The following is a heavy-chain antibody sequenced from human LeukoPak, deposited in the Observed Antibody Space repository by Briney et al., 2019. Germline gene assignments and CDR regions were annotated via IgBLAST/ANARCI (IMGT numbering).Heavy chain of an antibody. CDR3: ARAILTGYYVFDI. Sequence: GGSLRLSCAASGFTFSSYSMSWVRQAPGKGLEWVSCISSSSSTVYYADSVKGRFTISRDDAKNSVYLQMNSLRDEDTAVYYCARAILTGYYVFDIWGQGTMVTASS. J-gene: IGHJ3*02. D-gene: IGHD3-9*01. CDR2: ISSSSSTV. V-gene: IGHV3-48*02. CDR1: GFTFSSYS.